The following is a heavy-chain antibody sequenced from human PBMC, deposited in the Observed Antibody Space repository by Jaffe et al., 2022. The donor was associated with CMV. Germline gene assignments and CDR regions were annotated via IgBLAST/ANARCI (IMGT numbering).Heavy chain of an antibody. CDR3: ARGDGTRTYYQFFMDV. J-gene: IGHJ6*03. CDR2: INHVGST. CDR1: GGSFSGHY. D-gene: IGHD2-8*01. Sequence: QVQLQQWGAGLLKPSETLSLTCVVYGGSFSGHYWTWIRQPPGKRLEWIGEINHVGSTVYNPSLESRVTISVDTSKNQFSLKLSSVTAADTAVYYCARGDGTRTYYQFFMDVWGKGTTVTVSS. V-gene: IGHV4-34*01.